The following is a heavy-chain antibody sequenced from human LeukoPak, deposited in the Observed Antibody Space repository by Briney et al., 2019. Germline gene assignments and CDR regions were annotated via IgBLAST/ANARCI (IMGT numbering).Heavy chain of an antibody. CDR1: GGTFSSYA. Sequence: GASVKVSCKAYGGTFSSYAISWVRQAPGQGLEWMGGIIPIFGTANYAQKFQGRVTITADESTSTAYMELSSLRSEDTAVYYCARDLASNRGYYMDVWGKGTTVTVSS. CDR2: IIPIFGTA. D-gene: IGHD1-14*01. CDR3: ARDLASNRGYYMDV. J-gene: IGHJ6*03. V-gene: IGHV1-69*13.